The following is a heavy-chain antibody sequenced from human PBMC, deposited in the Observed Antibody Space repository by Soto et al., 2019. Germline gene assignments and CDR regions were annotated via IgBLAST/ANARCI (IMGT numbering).Heavy chain of an antibody. J-gene: IGHJ2*01. CDR1: GFTFSSYW. D-gene: IGHD2-15*01. CDR3: AREHLYSRWYYDL. CDR2: INSDGSST. Sequence: EVQLVESGGGLVQPGGSLRLSCAASGFTFSSYWMHWVRQAPGKGLVWVSRINSDGSSTSYADSVKGRFTISRDNAKNTLYLQLNSLRAEDTAVYYCAREHLYSRWYYDLWGRGTLVTVSS. V-gene: IGHV3-74*01.